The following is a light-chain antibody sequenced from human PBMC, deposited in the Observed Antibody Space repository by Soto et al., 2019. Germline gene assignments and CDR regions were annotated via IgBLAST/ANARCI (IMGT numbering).Light chain of an antibody. CDR3: QQIYSAPLT. V-gene: IGKV1-39*01. J-gene: IGKJ4*01. CDR2: AAS. CDR1: QSITTY. Sequence: DIQMTQSPSSLSASVGDRVTITCRASQSITTYLNWYRQKPGKAPKLLIYAASSLQSGVPSRFSGSGSETEFTLSISSLQPEDFATYFCQQIYSAPLTFCGGTKVEIK.